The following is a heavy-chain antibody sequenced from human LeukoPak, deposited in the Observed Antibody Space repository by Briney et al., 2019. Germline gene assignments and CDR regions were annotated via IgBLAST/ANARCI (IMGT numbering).Heavy chain of an antibody. J-gene: IGHJ4*02. CDR1: GFTFSSYG. CDR2: ISYDGSNK. D-gene: IGHD5-24*01. CDR3: AKDLLKRGYFDY. Sequence: GGSLRLSCAASGFTFSSYGMHWVRQAPGKGLEWVAVISYDGSNKYYADSVKGRFTISRDNSKNTLYLQMNSLRAEDTAVYYCAKDLLKRGYFDYWGQGTLVTVSS. V-gene: IGHV3-30*18.